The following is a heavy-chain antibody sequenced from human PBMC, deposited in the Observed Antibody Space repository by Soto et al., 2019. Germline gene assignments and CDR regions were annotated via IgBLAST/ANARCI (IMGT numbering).Heavy chain of an antibody. CDR2: ISVSGNNA. Sequence: RRLSFAASGFAFSTFAMTWVRQAPGKGLEWVAAISVSGNNAYYADSVKGRFTISRDNSQNSVFLQMSSLRADDTAVYYCARDQLRPGILYSLGVLLPEYGLWGQGTLVTVSS. CDR3: ARDQLRPGILYSLGVLLPEYGL. D-gene: IGHD3-22*01. CDR1: GFAFSTFA. V-gene: IGHV3-23*01. J-gene: IGHJ4*02.